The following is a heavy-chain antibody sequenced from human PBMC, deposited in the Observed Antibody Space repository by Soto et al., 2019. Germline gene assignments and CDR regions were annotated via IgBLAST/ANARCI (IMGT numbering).Heavy chain of an antibody. V-gene: IGHV5-51*01. CDR2: IYPGDSDT. D-gene: IGHD4-17*01. CDR1: GDSFTRYW. CDR3: ASYTDYGDPIFDY. J-gene: IGHJ4*02. Sequence: PWESLTISCKGAGDSFTRYWIGWVRQMPGKGLEWMGIIYPGDSDTRYSPSFQGQVTISADKSISTAYLQWSSLKASDTAMYYCASYTDYGDPIFDYWGQGTLVTVSS.